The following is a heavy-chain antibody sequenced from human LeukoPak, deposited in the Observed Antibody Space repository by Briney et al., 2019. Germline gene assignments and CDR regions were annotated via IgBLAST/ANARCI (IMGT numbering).Heavy chain of an antibody. CDR3: ARNPTVNSSGWSYDY. CDR2: TSAYNGNT. V-gene: IGHV1-18*01. J-gene: IGHJ4*02. CDR1: GYTFTSYG. D-gene: IGHD6-19*01. Sequence: ASVKVSCKASGYTFTSYGISWVRQAPGQGLEWMGWTSAYNGNTNYAQKLQGRVTMTTDTSTSTAYMELRSLRSDDTAVYYCARNPTVNSSGWSYDYWGQGTLVTVSS.